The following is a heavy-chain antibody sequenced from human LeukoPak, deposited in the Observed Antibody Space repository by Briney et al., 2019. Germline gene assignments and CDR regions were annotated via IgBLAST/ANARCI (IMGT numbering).Heavy chain of an antibody. CDR3: SQVDY. V-gene: IGHV3-64*01. CDR1: GFTFSSYA. Sequence: GDSVRLLCAPSGFTFSSYAMHSVRHHTGKGMAYVSAISSNGGSTSYGNSAKGRFTMSRDNSTNTLYLQIGSLRAEDIAVYYCSQVDYWGQGTLVTVSS. CDR2: ISSNGGST. J-gene: IGHJ4*02.